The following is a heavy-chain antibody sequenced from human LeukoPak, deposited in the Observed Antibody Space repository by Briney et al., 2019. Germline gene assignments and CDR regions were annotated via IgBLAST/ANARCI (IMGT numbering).Heavy chain of an antibody. Sequence: GGSLRLSCGASGFTFSSYAMTWVRQAPGKGLEWVSAISGTGGYTYYTDSVKGRFTISRDNAKNSLYLQMNSLRAEDTAVYYCARRAYGDYAIYYFDYWGQGTLVIVSS. J-gene: IGHJ4*02. CDR2: ISGTGGYT. V-gene: IGHV3-23*01. D-gene: IGHD4-17*01. CDR3: ARRAYGDYAIYYFDY. CDR1: GFTFSSYA.